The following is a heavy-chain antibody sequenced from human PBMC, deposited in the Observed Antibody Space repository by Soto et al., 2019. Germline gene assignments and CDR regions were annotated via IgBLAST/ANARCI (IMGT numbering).Heavy chain of an antibody. CDR3: ARDLGQGYATAHNYFDY. CDR1: GGSVSSGSYY. CDR2: TYYRGST. J-gene: IGHJ4*02. Sequence: QVQLQESGPGLVKPSETLSLTCTVSGGSVSSGSYYWSWVRQPPGKGLEWIGYTYYRGSTKYNPSHKSRVTISVDTSKNQFSLKLSTVTAADTAIYYCARDLGQGYATAHNYFDYWGQGTQVTVSS. V-gene: IGHV4-61*01. D-gene: IGHD2-21*02.